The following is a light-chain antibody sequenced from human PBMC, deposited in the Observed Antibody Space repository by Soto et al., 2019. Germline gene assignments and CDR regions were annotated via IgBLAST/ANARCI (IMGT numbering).Light chain of an antibody. CDR3: CSYTVGDKVI. V-gene: IGLV1-40*01. CDR1: SSNIGAGYP. J-gene: IGLJ2*01. Sequence: QSVLTQPPSVSGAPGQRVTISCTGSSSNIGAGYPVHWYQQLPGTAPKLLVAGNRPSGVPDRFSVSKSGASASLAITGLQAEDEADYFCCSYTVGDKVIFGGGTKLTVL. CDR2: G.